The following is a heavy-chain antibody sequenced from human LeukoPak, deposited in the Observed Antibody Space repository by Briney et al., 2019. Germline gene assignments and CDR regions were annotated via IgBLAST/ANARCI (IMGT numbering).Heavy chain of an antibody. D-gene: IGHD6-19*01. CDR1: GFTFSGSA. V-gene: IGHV3-73*01. CDR3: TRLVSSLIAVAGQDY. Sequence: GGSLRLSCAASGFTFSGSAMHWVRQASGKGLEWVGRIRTKANSYATAYAASVKGRFTISRDDSKNTAYLQMNSLKTEDTVVYYCTRLVSSLIAVAGQDYWGQGTLVTVSS. CDR2: IRTKANSYAT. J-gene: IGHJ4*02.